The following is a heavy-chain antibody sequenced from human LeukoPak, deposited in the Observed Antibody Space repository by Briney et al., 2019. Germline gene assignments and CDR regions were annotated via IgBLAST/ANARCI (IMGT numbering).Heavy chain of an antibody. CDR3: GNQNTAWYIPGDF. CDR1: GFTFSNYH. CDR2: IVSTGANT. D-gene: IGHD1-1*01. V-gene: IGHV3-23*01. J-gene: IGHJ4*02. Sequence: GGSLRLSCAASGFTFSNYHMTWARQAPGKGLEWVSTIVSTGANTYYADSVKGRFTISRDYSKNTVYLQMNSLRLEDTAVYYYGNQNTAWYIPGDFWGQGTLVTVSS.